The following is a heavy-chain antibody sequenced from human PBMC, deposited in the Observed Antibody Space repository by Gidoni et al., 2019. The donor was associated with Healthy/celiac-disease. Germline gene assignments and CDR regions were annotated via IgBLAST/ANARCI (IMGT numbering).Heavy chain of an antibody. D-gene: IGHD4-17*01. CDR1: GGTFSSYA. Sequence: QVQLVQSGAEVKKPGSSVKVSCKASGGTFSSYAISWVRQAPGQGLEWMGRIIPILGIANYAQKFQGRVTITADKSTSTAYMELSSLRSEDTAVYYCADYGDYKEDAFDIWGQGTMVTVSS. CDR3: ADYGDYKEDAFDI. V-gene: IGHV1-69*04. CDR2: IIPILGIA. J-gene: IGHJ3*02.